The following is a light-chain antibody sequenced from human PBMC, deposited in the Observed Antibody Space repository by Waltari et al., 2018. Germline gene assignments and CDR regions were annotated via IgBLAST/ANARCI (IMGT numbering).Light chain of an antibody. V-gene: IGLV1-47*01. CDR1: SRNIGSNY. CDR2: SNN. Sequence: QSVLTQPPSASGTPGQRVTISCSGSSRNIGSNYVYWYQQLPGTAPKLLIYSNNQRPSGVPDRFSGSKSGTSASLAISGLRSEDEADYYCAAWDDSLSGWVFGGGTKLTVL. J-gene: IGLJ3*02. CDR3: AAWDDSLSGWV.